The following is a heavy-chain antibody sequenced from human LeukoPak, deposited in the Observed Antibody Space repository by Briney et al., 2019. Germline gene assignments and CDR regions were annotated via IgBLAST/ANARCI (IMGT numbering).Heavy chain of an antibody. CDR2: ITSTSDTI. Sequence: PGGSLRLSCEASGFTFSDYSMNWVRQAPGEGLEWLSYITSTSDTIYYTDSVKGRFTSSRDNAENSVYLQMNSLRAEDTAVYYCARDREYCTNGVCLYYYGMDVWGQGTTVTVSS. J-gene: IGHJ6*02. CDR3: ARDREYCTNGVCLYYYGMDV. D-gene: IGHD2-8*01. CDR1: GFTFSDYS. V-gene: IGHV3-48*01.